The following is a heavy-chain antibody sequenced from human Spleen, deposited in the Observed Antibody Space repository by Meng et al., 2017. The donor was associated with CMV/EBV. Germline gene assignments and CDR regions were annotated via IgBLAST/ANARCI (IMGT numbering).Heavy chain of an antibody. CDR2: ISWNSGSI. J-gene: IGHJ6*02. V-gene: IGHV3-9*01. D-gene: IGHD2-2*01. CDR1: GFTFDDYA. Sequence: GGSLRLSCAASGFTFDDYAMHWVRQAPGKGLEWVSGISWNSGSIGYADSVKGRFTISRDNAKNSLYLQMNSLRAEDTAVYYCARDLGDCSSTSCYYYYGMDVWGQGTTVTVSS. CDR3: ARDLGDCSSTSCYYYYGMDV.